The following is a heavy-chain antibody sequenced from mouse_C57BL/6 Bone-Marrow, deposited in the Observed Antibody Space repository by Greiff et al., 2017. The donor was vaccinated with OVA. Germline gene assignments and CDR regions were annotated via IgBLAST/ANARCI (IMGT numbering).Heavy chain of an antibody. CDR1: GFTFSSYG. V-gene: IGHV5-6*01. J-gene: IGHJ1*03. CDR3: AGGNCEGGYFEV. Sequence: EVKVVESGGDLVKPGGSLKLSCAASGFTFSSYGMSWVRQTPDKRLEWVATISSGGSYTYYPASVKGRFTISRDNAKNTLYLQMSSLKSEDTAMDYCAGGNCEGGYFEVGGTGTTVTVSS. CDR2: ISSGGSYT. D-gene: IGHD2-1*01.